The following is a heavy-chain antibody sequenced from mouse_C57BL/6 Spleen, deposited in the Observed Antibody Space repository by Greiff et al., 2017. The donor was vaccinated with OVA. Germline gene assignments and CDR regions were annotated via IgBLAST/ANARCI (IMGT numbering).Heavy chain of an antibody. CDR2: INPSTGGT. D-gene: IGHD2-3*01. V-gene: IGHV1-42*01. CDR1: GYSFTGYY. CDR3: ARDDGYLAWFAY. J-gene: IGHJ3*01. Sequence: VQLQQSGPELVKPGASVKISCKASGYSFTGYYMNWVKQSPEKSLEWIGEINPSTGGTTYNQKFKAKATLTVDKSSSTAYMQLKSLTSEDSAVYYCARDDGYLAWFAYWGQGTLVTVSA.